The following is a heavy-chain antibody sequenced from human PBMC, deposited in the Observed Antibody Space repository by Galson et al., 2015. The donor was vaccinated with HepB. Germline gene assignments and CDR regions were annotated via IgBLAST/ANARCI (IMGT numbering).Heavy chain of an antibody. V-gene: IGHV1-2*02. CDR2: INPNSGGT. CDR1: GYTFTGYY. CDR3: AREVGPVATTLMGYFDY. Sequence: SVKVSCKASGYTFTGYYMHWVRQAPGQGLEWMGWINPNSGGTNYAQKFQGRVTMTRDTSISTAYMELSRLRSDDTAVYYCAREVGPVATTLMGYFDYWGQGTLVTVSS. D-gene: IGHD5-12*01. J-gene: IGHJ4*02.